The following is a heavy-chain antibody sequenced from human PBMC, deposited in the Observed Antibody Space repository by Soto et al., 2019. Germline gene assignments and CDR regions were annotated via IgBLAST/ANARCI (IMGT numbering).Heavy chain of an antibody. Sequence: PGGSLRLSCAASGFTFSSYGMHWVRQAPGKGLEWVAVISYDGSNKYYADSVKGRFTISRDNSKNTLYLQMNSLRAEDTAVYYCAKDLGAYDFWSGPDYYYGMDVWGQGTTVTVS. CDR2: ISYDGSNK. J-gene: IGHJ6*02. CDR1: GFTFSSYG. CDR3: AKDLGAYDFWSGPDYYYGMDV. V-gene: IGHV3-30*18. D-gene: IGHD3-3*01.